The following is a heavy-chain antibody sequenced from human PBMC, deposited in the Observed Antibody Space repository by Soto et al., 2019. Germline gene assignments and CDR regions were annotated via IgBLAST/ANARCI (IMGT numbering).Heavy chain of an antibody. D-gene: IGHD3-10*01. CDR3: AHRPPMVRGFGWFDP. CDR1: GFSLSTSGVG. V-gene: IGHV2-5*02. CDR2: IYWDDDK. Sequence: QITLKESGPTLVKPTQTLTLTCTFSGFSLSTSGVGVGWIRQPPGKALEWLALIYWDDDKRYSPSLKSRLTITKDTSKNQVVLTMTNMDPVDTATYYCAHRPPMVRGFGWFDPWGQGTLVTVSS. J-gene: IGHJ5*02.